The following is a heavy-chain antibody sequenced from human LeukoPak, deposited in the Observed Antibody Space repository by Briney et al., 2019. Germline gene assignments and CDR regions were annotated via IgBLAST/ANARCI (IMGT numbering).Heavy chain of an antibody. CDR1: GGSISSSSYY. CDR3: ARDEGQRAHDY. J-gene: IGHJ4*02. V-gene: IGHV4-39*07. Sequence: SETLSLTCTVSGGSISSSSYYWGWIRQPPGKGLEWIGSIYYSGSTYYNPSLKSRVTISVDTSKNQFSLKLSSVTAADTAVYYCARDEGQRAHDYWVQGTLVTVSS. CDR2: IYYSGST. D-gene: IGHD2-2*01.